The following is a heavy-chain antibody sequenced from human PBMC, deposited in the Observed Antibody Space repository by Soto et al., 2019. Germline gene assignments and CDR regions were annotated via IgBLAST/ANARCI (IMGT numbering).Heavy chain of an antibody. CDR1: GYSFTRYG. D-gene: IGHD3-16*01. Sequence: QVPLVQSRAEVKNPGASVKVSCKASGYSFTRYGIAWARQAPGQGLEWMGWINTYNGNTNYAQNLQGRVTLTTDTSTSTAYMEVTSLRSNDTAIYYCAMVDVYVTPSPQDVWGQGTTVIVPS. V-gene: IGHV1-18*01. CDR3: AMVDVYVTPSPQDV. J-gene: IGHJ6*02. CDR2: INTYNGNT.